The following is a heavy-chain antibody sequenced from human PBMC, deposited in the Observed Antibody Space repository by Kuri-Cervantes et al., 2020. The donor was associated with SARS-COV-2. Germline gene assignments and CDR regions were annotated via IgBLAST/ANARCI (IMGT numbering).Heavy chain of an antibody. CDR3: THTQYYDFWSAQPDGFDP. CDR1: GFSLRPSGVG. Sequence: SGPTQAKLSQTRTLICTLSGFSLRPSGVGVGGIRLPPGQALEWLALIYWDDDKRYSPSLKSRLTITKDTCKNQVVLKMTNMDPVDTATYYCTHTQYYDFWSAQPDGFDPWGQGTLVTVSS. V-gene: IGHV2-5*02. D-gene: IGHD3-3*01. CDR2: IYWDDDK. J-gene: IGHJ5*01.